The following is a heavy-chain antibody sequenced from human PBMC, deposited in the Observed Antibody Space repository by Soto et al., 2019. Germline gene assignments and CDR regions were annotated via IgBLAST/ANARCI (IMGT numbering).Heavy chain of an antibody. CDR1: GYNFISHS. D-gene: IGHD2-21*01. V-gene: IGHV1-18*01. J-gene: IGHJ6*04. CDR3: ARRAFCGGAPGCRDMNV. CDR2: ISAYNGNT. Sequence: QIQLVQSGGEVKKPGASVKVSCKSSGYNFISHSITWVRQAPGQGLEWMGRISAYNGNTNHAQKFQGRLTMTTDTSTSTAYMELRSLRSDDTAVYYCARRAFCGGAPGCRDMNVWCEGTTVTFSP.